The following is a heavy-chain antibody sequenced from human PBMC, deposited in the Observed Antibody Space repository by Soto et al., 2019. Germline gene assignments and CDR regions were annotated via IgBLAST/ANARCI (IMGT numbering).Heavy chain of an antibody. D-gene: IGHD1-7*01. CDR2: IIPISGAA. V-gene: IGHV1-69*06. CDR3: ARDMTRTVVPYFDF. J-gene: IGHJ4*02. CDR1: RGTFSNYV. Sequence: QVQLVQSGAEVKTPGSSVKVSCKASRGTFSNYVVNWVRQAPGQGLEWMGRIIPISGAANYAQKFQGRVTITADKSTSTSYMELSSLRSEDTAVYYCARDMTRTVVPYFDFWGQGTLVTVSS.